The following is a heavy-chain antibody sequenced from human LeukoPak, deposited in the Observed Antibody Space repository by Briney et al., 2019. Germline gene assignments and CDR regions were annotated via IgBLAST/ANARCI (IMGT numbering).Heavy chain of an antibody. D-gene: IGHD1-26*01. J-gene: IGHJ5*02. CDR1: GGSISSDSYY. CDR2: IYYSGST. Sequence: ETLSLTCIVSGGSISSDSYYWGWIRQPPGKGLEWIGNIYYSGSTYYNPSLKSRVPIPVATSKKQFFLKLSAVAAADEAVDYCARLEYSGSYYWFDPWGHGTLVTVSS. V-gene: IGHV4-39*01. CDR3: ARLEYSGSYYWFDP.